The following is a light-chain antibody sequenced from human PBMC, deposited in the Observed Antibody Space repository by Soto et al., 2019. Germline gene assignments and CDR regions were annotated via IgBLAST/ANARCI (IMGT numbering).Light chain of an antibody. CDR3: MQALQTPRT. CDR2: LGS. Sequence: DIVMTQSPLSLPVTPGEPASISCRSSQSLLHSSGYNYLDWYLQKPGQSPQLLIYLGSNRASGVPDRFSGSGSGIDFTLKISRVEAEDVGVYYCMQALQTPRTFGQGTKVEIK. J-gene: IGKJ1*01. CDR1: QSLLHSSGYNY. V-gene: IGKV2-28*01.